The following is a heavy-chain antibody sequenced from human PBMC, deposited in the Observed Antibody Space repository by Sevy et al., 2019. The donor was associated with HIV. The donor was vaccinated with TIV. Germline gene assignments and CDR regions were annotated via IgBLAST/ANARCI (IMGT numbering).Heavy chain of an antibody. CDR1: GYRLSELS. D-gene: IGHD3-22*01. CDR3: ATGREYYDENSGYFDY. CDR2: FDPEDGEI. J-gene: IGHJ4*02. V-gene: IGHV1-24*01. Sequence: ASVKVSCKISGYRLSELSMHWLRQAPGKGLEWMGRFDPEDGEIIYAQKFQGRVTVTEDTSTDTAYMELSRLRSEDTAVYYCATGREYYDENSGYFDYWGPGTLVTVSS.